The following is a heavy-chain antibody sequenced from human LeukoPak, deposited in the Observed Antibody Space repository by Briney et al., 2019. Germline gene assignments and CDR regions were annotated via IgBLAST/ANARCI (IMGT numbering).Heavy chain of an antibody. Sequence: PGGSLRLSCAASGFTFNSFAMSWVRQAAGKGLEWVSAISGGGSTYYADSVKGRFTISRDNSKNTLYLQMNSLRAEDTAVYYCAKSGLNRFDYWGQGTLVTVSS. J-gene: IGHJ4*02. CDR1: GFTFNSFA. D-gene: IGHD2-15*01. V-gene: IGHV3-23*01. CDR2: ISGGGST. CDR3: AKSGLNRFDY.